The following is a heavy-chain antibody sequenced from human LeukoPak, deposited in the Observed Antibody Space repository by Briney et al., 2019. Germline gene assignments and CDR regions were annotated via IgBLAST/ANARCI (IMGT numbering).Heavy chain of an antibody. J-gene: IGHJ3*02. Sequence: SETLSLTCTVSGGSISRYYWSWIRQPPGKGLEFFGYISYSGSTNYNPSLKSRVTISVDTSKSQFSLKLSSVTAADTAVYYCARVGDGSVWAFDIWGQGTMVTVSS. CDR1: GGSISRYY. V-gene: IGHV4-59*12. CDR2: ISYSGST. CDR3: ARVGDGSVWAFDI. D-gene: IGHD3-16*01.